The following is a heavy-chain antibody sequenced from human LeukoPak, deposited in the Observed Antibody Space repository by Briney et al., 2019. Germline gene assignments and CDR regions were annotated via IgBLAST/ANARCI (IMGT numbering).Heavy chain of an antibody. D-gene: IGHD6-25*01. Sequence: PSETLSLTCSVSGASIDRSTYYWGWIRQPPGKGLEWIGSVYYSGSTYYNSALKSRVSISVDTSRDQFSLKLYSVTAADTSVYFCARIAAPGLAWGQGTLVTVTS. CDR2: VYYSGST. CDR1: GASIDRSTYY. CDR3: ARIAAPGLA. V-gene: IGHV4-39*01. J-gene: IGHJ5*02.